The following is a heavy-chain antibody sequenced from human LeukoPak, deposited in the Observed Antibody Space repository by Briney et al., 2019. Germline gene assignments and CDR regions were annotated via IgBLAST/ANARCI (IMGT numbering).Heavy chain of an antibody. J-gene: IGHJ3*01. Sequence: SETLSLTCSVSGGSISDYFWGWIRQPPGKGLEWIGHVYYIGKPTCSPSLESRVSISVDTSKNQFSLELTSVTAADTVVYYCARRFRTGGDLHHDAYDVWGQGTVVTVSS. CDR2: VYYIGKP. D-gene: IGHD3-16*01. CDR1: GGSISDYF. V-gene: IGHV4-59*12. CDR3: ARRFRTGGDLHHDAYDV.